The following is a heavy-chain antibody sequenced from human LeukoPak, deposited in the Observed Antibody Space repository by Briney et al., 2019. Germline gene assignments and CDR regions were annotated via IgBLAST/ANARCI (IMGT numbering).Heavy chain of an antibody. Sequence: SESLSLTCTVSGGSISSSSYYWGWIRQPPGKGLEWIGSIYYSGSTYYNPSLKSRVTISVDTSKNQFSLKLSSVTAADTAVYYCARLGGYCSSTSCYRRQQSYYFDYWGQGTLVTVSS. CDR1: GGSISSSSYY. CDR2: IYYSGST. V-gene: IGHV4-39*07. D-gene: IGHD2-2*01. J-gene: IGHJ4*02. CDR3: ARLGGYCSSTSCYRRQQSYYFDY.